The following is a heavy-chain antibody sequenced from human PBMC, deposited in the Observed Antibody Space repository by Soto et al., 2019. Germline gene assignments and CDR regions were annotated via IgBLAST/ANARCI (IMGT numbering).Heavy chain of an antibody. Sequence: GASVKVSCKASGYTFTSYAMHWVRQAPGQRLEWMGWINAGNGNTKYSQKFQGRVTITRDTSASTAYMELSSLRSEDTAVYYCARVLWFGESPFDYWGQGTLVTVSS. D-gene: IGHD3-10*01. CDR2: INAGNGNT. V-gene: IGHV1-3*01. CDR3: ARVLWFGESPFDY. CDR1: GYTFTSYA. J-gene: IGHJ4*02.